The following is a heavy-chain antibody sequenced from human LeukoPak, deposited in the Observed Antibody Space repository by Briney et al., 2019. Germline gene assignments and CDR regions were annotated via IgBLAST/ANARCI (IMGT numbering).Heavy chain of an antibody. Sequence: GGSLRLSCAASGFTVSGYYMSWVRQAPGKGLEWVSVIYSGGSTYYAESVKGRFTISRDNSKNTLYLQMNSLRAEDTAVYYCAREIGDVSSGAYGMDVWGQGTTVTVSS. D-gene: IGHD3-22*01. CDR2: IYSGGST. V-gene: IGHV3-53*01. CDR1: GFTVSGYY. CDR3: AREIGDVSSGAYGMDV. J-gene: IGHJ6*02.